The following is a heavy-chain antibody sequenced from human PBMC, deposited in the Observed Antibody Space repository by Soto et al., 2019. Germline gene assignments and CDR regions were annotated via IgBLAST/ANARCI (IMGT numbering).Heavy chain of an antibody. V-gene: IGHV1-2*04. J-gene: IGHJ6*03. D-gene: IGHD2-8*01. CDR2: INPNSGGT. CDR1: GYTFTGYY. CDR3: ARDGFDLGFDIGKYCTNGVCYRSPTDYYYMDV. Sequence: ASVKVSCKASGYTFTGYYMHWVRQAPGQGLEWMGWINPNSGGTNYAQKFQGWVTMTRDKSISTAYMELSRLRSDDTAVYYCARDGFDLGFDIGKYCTNGVCYRSPTDYYYMDVWGKGTTVTVSS.